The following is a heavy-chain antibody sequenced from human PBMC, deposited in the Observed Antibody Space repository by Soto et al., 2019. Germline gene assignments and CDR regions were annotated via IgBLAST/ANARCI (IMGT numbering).Heavy chain of an antibody. D-gene: IGHD3-22*01. CDR2: ISYDGSNK. J-gene: IGHJ3*02. V-gene: IGHV3-30-3*01. CDR1: GFTFSSYA. Sequence: GGSLRLSCAASGFTFSSYAMHWVRQAPGKGLEWVAVISYDGSNKYYADSVKGRFTISRDNSKNTLYLQMNSLGAEDTAVYYCARGGPEYYYDSSGLETDAFDIWGQGTMVTVSS. CDR3: ARGGPEYYYDSSGLETDAFDI.